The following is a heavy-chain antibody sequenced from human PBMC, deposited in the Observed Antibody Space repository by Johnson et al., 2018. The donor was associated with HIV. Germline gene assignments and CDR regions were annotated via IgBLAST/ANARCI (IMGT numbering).Heavy chain of an antibody. D-gene: IGHD5-24*01. CDR1: GFTFSSYG. CDR2: IRSDGSDK. CDR3: TIWRWGWAGQEALDI. V-gene: IGHV3-30*02. Sequence: QMLLVESGGGVVQPGGSLRLSCAASGFTFSSYGMHWVRQAPGKGLEWVAFIRSDGSDKKYVDSVKGRFTISRDNSKNTVYLQMNSLRDEDTSVYYCTIWRWGWAGQEALDIWGPGTMVTVSS. J-gene: IGHJ3*02.